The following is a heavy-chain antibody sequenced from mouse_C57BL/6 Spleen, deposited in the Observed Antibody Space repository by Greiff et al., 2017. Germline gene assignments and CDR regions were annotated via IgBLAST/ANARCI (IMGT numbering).Heavy chain of an antibody. Sequence: VQLQQSGPELVKPGASVKISCKASGYAFSSSWMNWVKQRPGKGLEWIGRIYPGDGDTNYNGKFKGKATLTADKSSSTAYMQLSSLTSEDSAVYFCARPNYGSSHPFAYWGQGTLVTVSA. CDR2: IYPGDGDT. CDR3: ARPNYGSSHPFAY. D-gene: IGHD1-1*01. J-gene: IGHJ3*01. CDR1: GYAFSSSW. V-gene: IGHV1-82*01.